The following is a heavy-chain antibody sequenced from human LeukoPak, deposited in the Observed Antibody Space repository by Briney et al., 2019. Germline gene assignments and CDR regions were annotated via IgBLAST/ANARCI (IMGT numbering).Heavy chain of an antibody. CDR3: ARTYYYNSSGFYFDY. V-gene: IGHV1-69*13. J-gene: IGHJ4*02. D-gene: IGHD3-22*01. CDR1: GGTFSSYA. CDR2: IIPIFDTG. Sequence: GASVKVSYKASGGTFSSYAISWVRQAPGQGLEWMGGIIPIFDTGNSAQKFQGRVTITADESTSTAYMELSSLRSEDTAVYYCARTYYYNSSGFYFDYWGQGTLVTVSS.